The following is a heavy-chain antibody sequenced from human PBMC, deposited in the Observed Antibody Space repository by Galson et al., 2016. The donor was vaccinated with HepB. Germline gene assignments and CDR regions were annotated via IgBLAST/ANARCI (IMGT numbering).Heavy chain of an antibody. CDR2: IKTDGTVS. Sequence: SLRLSCAASGFTFSTYWMDWVRQVPGKGLVWVSHIKTDGTVSTYADSVKGRFTISRDNAKNIVYLQMNSLRADDTAVYYCARGIAIIGAGVDYWGRGTLVTVFS. J-gene: IGHJ4*02. V-gene: IGHV3-74*01. CDR1: GFTFSTYW. D-gene: IGHD3-3*01. CDR3: ARGIAIIGAGVDY.